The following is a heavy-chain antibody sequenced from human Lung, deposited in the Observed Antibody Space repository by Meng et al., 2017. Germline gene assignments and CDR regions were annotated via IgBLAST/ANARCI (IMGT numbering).Heavy chain of an antibody. J-gene: IGHJ4*02. D-gene: IGHD4-17*01. Sequence: QLQLQESGSGLVKPSQTPSPTCAVSGASISSGGYSWSWIRQPPGKGLEWIGYIYNSGSTYYNPSLKSRVTISVDRSKNQFSLKLSSVTAADTAVYYCAREAAFGDYAIHYWGQGTLVTVSS. CDR2: IYNSGST. CDR3: AREAAFGDYAIHY. V-gene: IGHV4-30-2*01. CDR1: GASISSGGYS.